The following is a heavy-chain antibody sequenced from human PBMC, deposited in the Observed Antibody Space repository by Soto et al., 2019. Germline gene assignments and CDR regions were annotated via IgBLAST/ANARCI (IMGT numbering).Heavy chain of an antibody. J-gene: IGHJ3*02. V-gene: IGHV2-26*01. CDR2: IFSNDDK. D-gene: IGHD1-26*01. Sequence: QVTLKESGPVLLKPTETLTLTCTVSGFSLSNARMGVRWIRQPPGKALEWLAHIFSNDDKSYSTSLKSRLTISKDTSKRQVVLTMTNMDPVDTSTYYCARINKVGRAFDIWGQGTMVTVAS. CDR3: ARINKVGRAFDI. CDR1: GFSLSNARMG.